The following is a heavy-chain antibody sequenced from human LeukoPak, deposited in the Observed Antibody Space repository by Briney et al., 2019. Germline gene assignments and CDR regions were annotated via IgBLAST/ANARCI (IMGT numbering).Heavy chain of an antibody. Sequence: GGSLRLSCAASGFTFSGYWMHLVRQSPGKGLVWVSRINGDGSSTTYADSVKGRFTISRDNAKNTLYLQMNSLRADDTAVYYCTRDPRNLGLDPWGQGSLVTVSS. CDR3: TRDPRNLGLDP. D-gene: IGHD1-14*01. CDR1: GFTFSGYW. V-gene: IGHV3-74*01. CDR2: INGDGSST. J-gene: IGHJ5*02.